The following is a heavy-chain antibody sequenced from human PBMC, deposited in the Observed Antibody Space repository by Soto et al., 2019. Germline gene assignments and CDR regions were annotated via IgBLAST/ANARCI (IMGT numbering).Heavy chain of an antibody. CDR3: ARDGTGPHHYCEY. CDR1: GFTFSSDC. CDR2: INTAGSRT. Sequence: PGVSLRLSCAASGFTFSSDCMHWVRQAPGKGLVWVSRINTAGSRTSYADSVKGRFNISRDNANNMVYLQMNTLRAEDTPVCYWARDGTGPHHYCEYWGLGNTVTISS. J-gene: IGHJ4*02. V-gene: IGHV3-74*01. D-gene: IGHD3-10*01.